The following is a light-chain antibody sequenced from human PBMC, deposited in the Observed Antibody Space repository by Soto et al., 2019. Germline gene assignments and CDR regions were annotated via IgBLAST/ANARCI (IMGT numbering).Light chain of an antibody. Sequence: QSVLTQPASVSGSPGQSITISCTGTSSDVGAYDYVSWYQQHPGKAPKYLIYEVSNRPSGISDRFSGSKSGTTASLTISALQAEDEAAYYCSSYTNTDNYVLGTGTKVT. J-gene: IGLJ1*01. CDR3: SSYTNTDNYV. CDR1: SSDVGAYDY. V-gene: IGLV2-14*01. CDR2: EVS.